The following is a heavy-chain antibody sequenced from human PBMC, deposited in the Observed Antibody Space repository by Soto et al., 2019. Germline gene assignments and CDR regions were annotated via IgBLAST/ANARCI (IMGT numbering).Heavy chain of an antibody. CDR3: AGVESAGDCSGGSCYFYFGLGV. CDR1: GFTFSTYA. V-gene: IGHV3-30-3*01. J-gene: IGHJ6*02. Sequence: QVQLVESGGGVVQPGRSLRLSCAASGFTFSTYAMHWVRQAPGKGLEWVAVISYDGNNQQYADSVKGRFTISRDNSKNTLELQMSSLRAEDTAAYYCAGVESAGDCSGGSCYFYFGLGVWGPGTTVTVSS. D-gene: IGHD2-15*01. CDR2: ISYDGNNQ.